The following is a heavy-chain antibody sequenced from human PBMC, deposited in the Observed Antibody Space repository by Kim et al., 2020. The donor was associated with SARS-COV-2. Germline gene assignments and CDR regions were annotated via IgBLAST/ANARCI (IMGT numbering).Heavy chain of an antibody. J-gene: IGHJ4*01. CDR1: GDSISSSHFY. D-gene: IGHD3-10*01. V-gene: IGHV4-39*01. Sequence: SETLSLTCTVSGDSISSSHFYWGWIRQPPGKELEWIGNIYYNGATYYNPSLKSRVTISLDTSKIQFSLRLFSVPAAATSVYYCARTYYGYHHFYF. CDR2: IYYNGAT. CDR3: ARTYYGYHHFYF.